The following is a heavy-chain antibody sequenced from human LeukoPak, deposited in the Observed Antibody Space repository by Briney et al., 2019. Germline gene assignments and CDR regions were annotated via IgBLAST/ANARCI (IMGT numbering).Heavy chain of an antibody. CDR2: ISSSVSTI. Sequence: GGALSLSCAASGFTFSSYEMSWVRQAPGEGLEWVSYISSSVSTIYYADSVKGRFTISRDNAKNSLYLQMNSLRAEDTAVYYCATPRTNDYVWGSYRYDYWGQGTLVTVSS. D-gene: IGHD3-16*02. J-gene: IGHJ4*02. CDR3: ATPRTNDYVWGSYRYDY. CDR1: GFTFSSYE. V-gene: IGHV3-48*03.